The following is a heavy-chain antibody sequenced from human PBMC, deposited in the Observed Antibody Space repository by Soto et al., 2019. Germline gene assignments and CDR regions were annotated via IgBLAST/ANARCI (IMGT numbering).Heavy chain of an antibody. Sequence: ASVKVSCKASGYTFTSYGISWVRQAPGQGLEWMGWISAYNGNTNYAQKLQGRVTMTTDTSTSTAYMELRSLRSDDTAVYYCARYEDYCDSSGYYYENDYWGQGTLVTVSS. D-gene: IGHD3-22*01. J-gene: IGHJ4*02. CDR1: GYTFTSYG. V-gene: IGHV1-18*01. CDR2: ISAYNGNT. CDR3: ARYEDYCDSSGYYYENDY.